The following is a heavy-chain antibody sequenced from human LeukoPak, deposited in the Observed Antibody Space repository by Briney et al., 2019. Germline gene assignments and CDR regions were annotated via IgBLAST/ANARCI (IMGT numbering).Heavy chain of an antibody. CDR1: GFTFSSYW. J-gene: IGHJ4*02. CDR3: AKERPTRRYCSGGSCYSRYFDY. Sequence: GGSLRLSCAASGFTFSSYWMSWVRQAPGKGLEWVANIKQDGSEKYYVDSVKGRFTISRDNAKNSLYLQMNSLRAEDTAVYYCAKERPTRRYCSGGSCYSRYFDYWGQGTLVTGSS. D-gene: IGHD2-15*01. V-gene: IGHV3-7*03. CDR2: IKQDGSEK.